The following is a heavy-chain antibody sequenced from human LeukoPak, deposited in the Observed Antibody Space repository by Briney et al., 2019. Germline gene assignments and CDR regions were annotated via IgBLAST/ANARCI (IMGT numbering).Heavy chain of an antibody. J-gene: IGHJ4*02. D-gene: IGHD1-26*01. Sequence: QPGGSLRLSCEASGFTFSNYGMNWVRQAPGKGLEWVANIKQDGTEKYYVDSVKGRFTISRDNAKNSLYLQMNSLRAEDTAVYYCARDRTYWGGELDYWGQGTLVSVSS. V-gene: IGHV3-7*01. CDR1: GFTFSNYG. CDR3: ARDRTYWGGELDY. CDR2: IKQDGTEK.